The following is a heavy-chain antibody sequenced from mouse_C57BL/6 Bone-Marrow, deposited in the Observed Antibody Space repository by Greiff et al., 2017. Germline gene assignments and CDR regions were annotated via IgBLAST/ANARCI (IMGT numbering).Heavy chain of an antibody. J-gene: IGHJ4*01. CDR1: GYTFTSYW. CDR3: AREGGYAMDY. Sequence: QVQLQQPGPELVMPGASVKLSCKASGYTFTSYWMHWVKQRPGQGLEWIGEIDPSDRDTNYNQKFKGKSTLTVDKSSSTAYMQLSSLTSEDSAVYYCAREGGYAMDYWGQGTSVTVSS. V-gene: IGHV1-69*01. CDR2: IDPSDRDT.